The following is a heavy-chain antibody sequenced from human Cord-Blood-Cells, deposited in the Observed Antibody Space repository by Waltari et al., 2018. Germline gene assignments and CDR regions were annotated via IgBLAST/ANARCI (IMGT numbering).Heavy chain of an antibody. J-gene: IGHJ4*02. CDR3: ARVTRMHFDY. V-gene: IGHV3-48*02. Sequence: EVQLVESGGGLVQPGGSLRRSCAASGFTFSSYSMNWVRQAPGKGREWVSYISSSSSTIYYADSVKGRFTISRDNAKNSLYLQMNSLRDEDTAVYYCARVTRMHFDYWGQGTLVTVSS. CDR2: ISSSSSTI. D-gene: IGHD3-16*01. CDR1: GFTFSSYS.